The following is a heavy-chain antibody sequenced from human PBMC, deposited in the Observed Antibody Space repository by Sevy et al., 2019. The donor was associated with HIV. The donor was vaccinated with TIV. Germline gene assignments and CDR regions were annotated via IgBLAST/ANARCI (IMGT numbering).Heavy chain of an antibody. V-gene: IGHV3-30*03. J-gene: IGHJ4*02. Sequence: GGSLRLSCAASGFTFHRYAMHWVRQVPGKGLEWLSYISYDEREIYYAEFVKGRITVSRDNSKNTMYLQMNSLRPEDTAMYHCARRDLNHQFLIDYWGQGTRVTVSS. CDR1: GFTFHRYA. CDR2: ISYDEREI. CDR3: ARRDLNHQFLIDY.